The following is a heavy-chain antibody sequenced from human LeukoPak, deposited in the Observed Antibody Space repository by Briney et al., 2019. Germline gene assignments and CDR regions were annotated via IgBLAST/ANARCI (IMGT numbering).Heavy chain of an antibody. CDR1: GFTFSSYS. CDR2: ISSSSSYI. V-gene: IGHV3-21*01. J-gene: IGHJ4*02. Sequence: PGGSLRLSCAASGFTFSSYSMNWVRQAPGRELEWVSSISSSSSYIYYADSVKGRFTISRDNAKNSLYLQMNSLRAEDTAVYYCARDLTPNYSRYFDYWGQGTLVTVSS. D-gene: IGHD4-11*01. CDR3: ARDLTPNYSRYFDY.